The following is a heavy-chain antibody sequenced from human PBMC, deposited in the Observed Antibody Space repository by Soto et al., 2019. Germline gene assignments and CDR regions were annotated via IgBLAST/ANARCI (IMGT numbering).Heavy chain of an antibody. J-gene: IGHJ3*02. Sequence: QVQLQESGPGLVKPSQTLSLTCTVSGGSISSGGYYWSWIRQHPGKGLEWIGYIYYSGSTYYNPYLKSRVTISVDTSKNQFSLKLSSVTAADTAVYYCARHPPLVGSRAFDIWGQGTMVTVSS. V-gene: IGHV4-31*03. CDR2: IYYSGST. CDR3: ARHPPLVGSRAFDI. D-gene: IGHD1-26*01. CDR1: GGSISSGGYY.